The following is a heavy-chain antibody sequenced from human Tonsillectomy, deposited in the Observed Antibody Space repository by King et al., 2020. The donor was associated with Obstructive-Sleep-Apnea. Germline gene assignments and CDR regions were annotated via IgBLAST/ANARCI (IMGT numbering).Heavy chain of an antibody. J-gene: IGHJ4*02. CDR2: ISSSSSYI. CDR1: GFTFSSYS. CDR3: ARGTFGWELFGY. D-gene: IGHD1-26*01. Sequence: EVQLVESGGGLVKPGGSLRLSCAASGFTFSSYSMNWVRQAPGKGLEWVSSISSSSSYIYYADSVKGRFTISRDNAKNSLYLQMNSLRAEDTAVYYCARGTFGWELFGYWGQGTLVTVSS. V-gene: IGHV3-21*01.